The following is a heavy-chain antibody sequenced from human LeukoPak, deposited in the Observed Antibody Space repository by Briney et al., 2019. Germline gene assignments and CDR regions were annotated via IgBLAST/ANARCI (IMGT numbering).Heavy chain of an antibody. D-gene: IGHD3-22*01. Sequence: GGSLRLSCAASGFTVSSNYMSWVGQAPGKGLEWVSVIYSGGSTYYADSVKGRFTISRDNSKNTLYLQMNSLRAEDTAVYYCARGHYYDSSGYYGQIAFDIWGQGTMVTVSS. J-gene: IGHJ3*02. V-gene: IGHV3-53*01. CDR1: GFTVSSNY. CDR3: ARGHYYDSSGYYGQIAFDI. CDR2: IYSGGST.